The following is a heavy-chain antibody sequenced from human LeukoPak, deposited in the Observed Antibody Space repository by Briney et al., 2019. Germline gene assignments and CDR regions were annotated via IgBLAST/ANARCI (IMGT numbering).Heavy chain of an antibody. V-gene: IGHV3-7*01. CDR3: ASEFLGYCSSTSCSAGVY. D-gene: IGHD2-2*01. CDR2: IKQDGGEK. J-gene: IGHJ4*02. CDR1: GFTFSSYW. Sequence: PAGSLRLSCAASGFTFSSYWMSWVRQAPGKGLEWVANIKQDGGEKYYVDSVKGRFTISRDNAKNSLYLQMNSLRAEDTAVYYCASEFLGYCSSTSCSAGVYWGQGTLVTVSS.